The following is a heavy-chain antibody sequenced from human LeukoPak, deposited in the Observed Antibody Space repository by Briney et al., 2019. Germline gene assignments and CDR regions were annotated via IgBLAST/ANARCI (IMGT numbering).Heavy chain of an antibody. CDR3: ARGGGYSYGRRQYYFDY. J-gene: IGHJ4*02. Sequence: SETLSLTCAVYGGSFSGYYWSWIRQLPGKGLEWIGEINHSGSTNYNPSLKSRVTISVDTSKNQFSLKLSSVTAADTAVYYCARGGGYSYGRRQYYFDYWGQGTLVTVSS. CDR2: INHSGST. D-gene: IGHD5-18*01. V-gene: IGHV4-34*01. CDR1: GGSFSGYY.